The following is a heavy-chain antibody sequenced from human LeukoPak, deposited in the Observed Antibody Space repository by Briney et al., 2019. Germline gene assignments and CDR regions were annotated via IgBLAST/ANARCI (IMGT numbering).Heavy chain of an antibody. D-gene: IGHD3-16*01. CDR2: ISSNGGST. Sequence: GGSLRLSCAASGFTFSSYAMHWVRQAPGKGLEYVSAISSNGGSTYYASSVKGRFTISRDNSKNTLYLQMGSLRAEDMAVYYCAGGGWVDAFDIWGQGTMVTVSS. CDR1: GFTFSSYA. J-gene: IGHJ3*02. CDR3: AGGGWVDAFDI. V-gene: IGHV3-64*01.